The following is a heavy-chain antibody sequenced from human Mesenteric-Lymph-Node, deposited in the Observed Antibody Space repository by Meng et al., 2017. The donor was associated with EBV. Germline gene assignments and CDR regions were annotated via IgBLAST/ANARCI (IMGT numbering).Heavy chain of an antibody. D-gene: IGHD1-26*01. CDR3: ARLDRWELLRGLVY. Sequence: QVQLQESGPGLVKPSETLSLTCTVSDGSVSSGSYYWSWIRQPPGKGLEWIGYIYYSGSTNYNPSLKSRVTISVGTSKNQFSLKLSSVTAADTAVYYCARLDRWELLRGLVYWGQGTLVTVSS. CDR1: DGSVSSGSYY. CDR2: IYYSGST. J-gene: IGHJ4*02. V-gene: IGHV4-61*01.